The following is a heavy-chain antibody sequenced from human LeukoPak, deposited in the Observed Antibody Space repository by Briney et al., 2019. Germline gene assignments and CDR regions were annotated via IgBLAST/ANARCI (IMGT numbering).Heavy chain of an antibody. CDR2: MKHSGNT. D-gene: IGHD2-15*01. J-gene: IGHJ5*02. Sequence: PSETLSLTCAVYGGSFSGYYWSWIRQAPGKGLEWIGEMKHSGNTNFNPSLKSRVTISVETSKNQFSLKLSSVTAADTAVYYCVTEPGYCTGGRCYGGWFDPWGQGTLVTVSS. CDR3: VTEPGYCTGGRCYGGWFDP. V-gene: IGHV4-34*01. CDR1: GGSFSGYY.